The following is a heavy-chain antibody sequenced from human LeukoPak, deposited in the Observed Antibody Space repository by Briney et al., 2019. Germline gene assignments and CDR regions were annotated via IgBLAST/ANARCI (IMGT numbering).Heavy chain of an antibody. CDR1: GFTFSSYA. CDR3: AKTGDDFWSGYLAQFDY. Sequence: GGSLRLPCAASGFTFSSYAMSWVRQAPGKGLEWVSAISGSGGSTYYADSVKGRFTISRDNSKNTLYLQMNSLRAEDTAVYYCAKTGDDFWSGYLAQFDYWGQGTLVTVSS. CDR2: ISGSGGST. J-gene: IGHJ4*02. V-gene: IGHV3-23*01. D-gene: IGHD3-3*01.